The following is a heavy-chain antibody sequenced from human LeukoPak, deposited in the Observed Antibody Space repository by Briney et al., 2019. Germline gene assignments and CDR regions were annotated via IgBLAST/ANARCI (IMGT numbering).Heavy chain of an antibody. CDR2: INIGGTNT. CDR3: ATDGAGFDT. CDR1: GFTFSDHY. J-gene: IGHJ5*02. V-gene: IGHV3-11*01. Sequence: GGSLRLSCAASGFTFSDHYMSWIRQAPGKGLEWLSYINIGGTNTHYADSVKGRFTISRDNAKKSLYLEMTNLRAEDTAAYYCATDGAGFDTWGQGVLVTVSS.